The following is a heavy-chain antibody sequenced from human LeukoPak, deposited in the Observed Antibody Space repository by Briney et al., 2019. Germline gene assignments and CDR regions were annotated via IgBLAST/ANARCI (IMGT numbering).Heavy chain of an antibody. D-gene: IGHD2-15*01. Sequence: PSETLSLTCTVSGGSISSTSYYWVWIRPPPGKGLEWIGSIHYSGSTYYNPSLKSRVTISVDTSKNQFSLKVHSVTAADTAAYYCPRGSPYHIWGQGTLVTVSS. CDR1: GGSISSTSYY. J-gene: IGHJ4*02. V-gene: IGHV4-39*01. CDR2: IHYSGST. CDR3: PRGSPYHI.